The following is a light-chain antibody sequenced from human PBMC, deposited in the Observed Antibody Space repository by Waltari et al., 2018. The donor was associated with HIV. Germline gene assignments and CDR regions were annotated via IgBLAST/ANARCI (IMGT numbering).Light chain of an antibody. CDR2: RTS. Sequence: QTVVTQEPSFSVSPGGTVTLTCGLSSGSVSTNYYPSWYQQTPGQAPRTLIYRTSRRSSGVPDRFSGSILGNKAALTITGAQADDESDYYCVLYVGSGIWVFGGGTKVSVL. V-gene: IGLV8-61*01. J-gene: IGLJ3*02. CDR1: SGSVSTNYY. CDR3: VLYVGSGIWV.